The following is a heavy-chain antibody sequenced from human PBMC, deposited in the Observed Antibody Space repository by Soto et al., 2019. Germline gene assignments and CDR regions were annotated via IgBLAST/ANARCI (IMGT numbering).Heavy chain of an antibody. CDR3: AGSAMSHYPNGMAV. CDR2: IIPIFGTA. D-gene: IGHD3-10*01. CDR1: GGTFSSYA. V-gene: IGHV1-69*12. J-gene: IGHJ6*02. Sequence: QVQLVQSGAEVKKPGSSVKVSCKASGGTFSSYAISWVRQAPGQGLEWMGGIIPIFGTANCAQKFQGRVTITADEPPSTPHMELGTPSSEDKPAYYWAGSAMSHYPNGMAVWAQGTPVTASS.